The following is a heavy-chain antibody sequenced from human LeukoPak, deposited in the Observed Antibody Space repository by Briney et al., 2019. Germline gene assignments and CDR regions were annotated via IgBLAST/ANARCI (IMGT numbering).Heavy chain of an antibody. CDR1: GYTLTELS. Sequence: GASVKVSCKVSGYTLTELSVHWVRQAPGKGLEWMGGFDPEDGETIYAQKFQGRVTMTEDTSTDTAYMELSSLRSEDTAVYYCARRLGYGDSYNWFDPWGQGTLVTVSS. CDR2: FDPEDGET. D-gene: IGHD4-17*01. J-gene: IGHJ5*02. V-gene: IGHV1-24*01. CDR3: ARRLGYGDSYNWFDP.